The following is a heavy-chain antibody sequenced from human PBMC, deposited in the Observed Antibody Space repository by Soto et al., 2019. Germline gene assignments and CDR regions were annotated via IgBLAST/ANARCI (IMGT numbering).Heavy chain of an antibody. CDR3: ARDLWGYCGTDCYPLDV. J-gene: IGHJ6*02. Sequence: QVQLQESGPGLVKPSETLSLTCTVSGGTISRYYWSWIRQPPGKGLEWIGYMYNTGSTVYNPSFKSRVTISGVTSKNQFSLKLNSVTAADTAVYYCARDLWGYCGTDCYPLDVWGQGTTVTVSS. CDR1: GGTISRYY. V-gene: IGHV4-59*01. D-gene: IGHD2-21*02. CDR2: MYNTGST.